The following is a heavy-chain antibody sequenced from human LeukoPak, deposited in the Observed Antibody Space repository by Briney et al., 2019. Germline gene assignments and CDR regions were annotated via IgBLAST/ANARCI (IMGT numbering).Heavy chain of an antibody. Sequence: GGSLRLSCAASGFTVSSNYMSWVRQAPGKGLEWVSVIYSGGSTYYADSVKGRFTISRDNSKNTLYLQMISLRAEDTAVYYCARERKDYGSGSYYTDYWGQGTLVTVSS. CDR3: ARERKDYGSGSYYTDY. CDR1: GFTVSSNY. J-gene: IGHJ4*02. D-gene: IGHD3-10*01. CDR2: IYSGGST. V-gene: IGHV3-53*01.